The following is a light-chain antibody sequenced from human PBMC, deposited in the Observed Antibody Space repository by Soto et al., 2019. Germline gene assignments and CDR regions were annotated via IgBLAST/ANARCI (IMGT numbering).Light chain of an antibody. V-gene: IGKV3-15*01. J-gene: IGKJ1*01. CDR2: GAS. CDR1: QSVSTN. CDR3: QQYNNWPWT. Sequence: EIVMTQSPATLSVFPGERATLSCRASQSVSTNLAWYQQKPGQAPRLLIYGASPRATGIPARFSGSGSGTEFTLIISSLQSEDFAVYYCQQYNNWPWTFGQGTKVDI.